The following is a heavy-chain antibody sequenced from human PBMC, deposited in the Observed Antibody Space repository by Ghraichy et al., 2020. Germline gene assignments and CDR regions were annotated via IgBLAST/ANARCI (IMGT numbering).Heavy chain of an antibody. V-gene: IGHV4-4*07. D-gene: IGHD6-19*01. CDR3: ASDYGIAVAGTFDY. Sequence: SQTLSLTCTASGGSISSYYWSWIRQPAGKGLEWIGRIYTSGSTNYNPSLKSRVTMSEDTTKNQLSLKLSSVTAADTAVYYCASDYGIAVAGTFDYWGQGTLVTVSS. CDR1: GGSISSYY. CDR2: IYTSGST. J-gene: IGHJ4*02.